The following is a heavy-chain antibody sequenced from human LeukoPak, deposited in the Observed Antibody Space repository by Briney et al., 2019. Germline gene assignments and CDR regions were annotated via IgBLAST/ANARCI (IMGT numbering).Heavy chain of an antibody. V-gene: IGHV3-7*04. Sequence: GGSLRLSCAASGFTFSSYAMTWVRQAPGKGLEWVANIKQDGSKKSYVDSVKGRSTISRDNAKNTLYLQMHSLRAEDTAIYCCTRVGYIDEGIDYWGQGTLVTVSS. CDR1: GFTFSSYA. CDR2: IKQDGSKK. CDR3: TRVGYIDEGIDY. J-gene: IGHJ4*02. D-gene: IGHD5-24*01.